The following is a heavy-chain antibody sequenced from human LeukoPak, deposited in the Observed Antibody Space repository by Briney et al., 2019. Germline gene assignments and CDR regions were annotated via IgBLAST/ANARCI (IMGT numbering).Heavy chain of an antibody. CDR3: AKSGGYGLIDY. Sequence: SETLSLTCTVSGASISGTAYYWGWVRQPPRKGLEWIGNIYYSGSTYYNASLQSRVTISIDTSKNQFSLRLSSVTAADTAMYFCAKSGGYGLIDYWGQGTLVTVSS. D-gene: IGHD1-26*01. CDR2: IYYSGST. CDR1: GASISGTAYY. V-gene: IGHV4-39*01. J-gene: IGHJ4*02.